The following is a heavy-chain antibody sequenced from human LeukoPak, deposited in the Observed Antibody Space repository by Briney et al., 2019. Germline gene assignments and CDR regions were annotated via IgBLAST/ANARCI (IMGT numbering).Heavy chain of an antibody. J-gene: IGHJ3*02. Sequence: GGSLILSCAASGFTFSSYTFHWARLAPGKGLEYVSAMGRDGFSTYYANSVKGRFTISRDNSKNTLFLQMDSLRPDYTAVYYCAREGHTSGYCGAYDIWGLGTMVTVAS. CDR3: AREGHTSGYCGAYDI. D-gene: IGHD3-22*01. V-gene: IGHV3-64*01. CDR1: GFTFSSYT. CDR2: MGRDGFST.